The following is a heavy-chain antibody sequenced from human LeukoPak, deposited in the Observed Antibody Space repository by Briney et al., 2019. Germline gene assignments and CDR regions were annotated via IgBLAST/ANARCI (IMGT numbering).Heavy chain of an antibody. CDR2: IYYSGST. CDR1: GGSISSYY. J-gene: IGHJ4*02. D-gene: IGHD3-22*01. V-gene: IGHV4-59*01. Sequence: SETLSLTCTVSGGSISSYYWSWIRQPPGKGLEWIGYIYYSGSTNYNPSLKSRVTISVDTSKNQFSLKLSSVTAADTAVYYCARGSRYDSKFGIGPPAVKIDYWGQGTLVTVSS. CDR3: ARGSRYDSKFGIGPPAVKIDY.